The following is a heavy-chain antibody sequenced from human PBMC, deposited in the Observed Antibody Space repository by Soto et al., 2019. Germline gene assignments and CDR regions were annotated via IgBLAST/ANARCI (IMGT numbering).Heavy chain of an antibody. V-gene: IGHV4-34*01. CDR3: ARRRGDYDILTGNPVLCFDY. Sequence: SETLSLTCAVYGGSFSGYYWSWIRQPPGKGLEWIGEINHSGSTNYNPSLKSRVTISVDTSKNQFSLKLSSVTAADTAVYYCARRRGDYDILTGNPVLCFDYWGQGTLVTVSS. CDR1: GGSFSGYY. J-gene: IGHJ4*02. D-gene: IGHD3-9*01. CDR2: INHSGST.